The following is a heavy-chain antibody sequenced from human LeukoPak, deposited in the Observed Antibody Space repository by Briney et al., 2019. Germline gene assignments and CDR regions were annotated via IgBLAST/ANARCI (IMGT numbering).Heavy chain of an antibody. D-gene: IGHD6-19*01. CDR2: IKQDGSEK. J-gene: IGHJ4*02. V-gene: IGHV3-7*01. CDR1: GFTFSSSW. Sequence: GGSLRLSCAASGFTFSSSWMSWVRQAPGKGLEWVANIKQDGSEKYYVDSVKGRFTISRDNAKNSLYLQMNSLRAEDTAVYYCARVGDVRGPYSSGNYFDYWGQGTLVTVSS. CDR3: ARVGDVRGPYSSGNYFDY.